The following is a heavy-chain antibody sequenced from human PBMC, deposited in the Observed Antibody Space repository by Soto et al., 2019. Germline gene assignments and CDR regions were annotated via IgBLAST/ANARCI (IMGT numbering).Heavy chain of an antibody. D-gene: IGHD5-12*01. V-gene: IGHV3-48*03. CDR3: ARDVYSGYEVYFDY. J-gene: IGHJ4*02. Sequence: GGSLRISCAASRFTFSSYEMNWVRQSPGKGLEWVSYISSSGSTIHYADSVKGRFTISRDNAKNSLYLQMNSLRAEDTAVYYCARDVYSGYEVYFDYWGQGTLVTVSS. CDR1: RFTFSSYE. CDR2: ISSSGSTI.